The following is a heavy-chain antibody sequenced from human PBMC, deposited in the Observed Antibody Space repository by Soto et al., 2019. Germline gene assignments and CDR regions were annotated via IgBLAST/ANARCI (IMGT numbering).Heavy chain of an antibody. J-gene: IGHJ3*02. V-gene: IGHV4-39*01. CDR3: AKGRSGSYSNALDI. CDR2: IYYSGST. Sequence: SETLSLTCTVSGGSISSSSYYWGWIRQPPGKGLEWIGSIYYSGSTYYNPSLKSRVTISVDTSKSQFSLKLSSVTAADTAVYYCAKGRSGSYSNALDIWGQGTMVTVSS. CDR1: GGSISSSSYY. D-gene: IGHD3-10*01.